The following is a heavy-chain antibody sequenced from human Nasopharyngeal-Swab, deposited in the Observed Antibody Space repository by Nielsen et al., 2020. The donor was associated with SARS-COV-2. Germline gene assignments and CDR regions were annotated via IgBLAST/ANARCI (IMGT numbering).Heavy chain of an antibody. Sequence: GESLKISCAASRVTVSKKYLSWVRPDPGKGLEWVSVIYSGGSTYYADSVKGRFTISRDNSKNTLYLQMNSLRAEDTAVYYCASHYYDSSGYYRPRDYWGQGTLVTVSS. CDR2: IYSGGST. J-gene: IGHJ4*02. CDR3: ASHYYDSSGYYRPRDY. CDR1: RVTVSKKY. V-gene: IGHV3-53*01. D-gene: IGHD3-22*01.